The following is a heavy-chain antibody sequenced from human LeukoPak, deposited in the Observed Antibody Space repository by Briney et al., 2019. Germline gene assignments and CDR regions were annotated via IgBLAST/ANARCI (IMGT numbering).Heavy chain of an antibody. D-gene: IGHD1-14*01. Sequence: GGSLRLSCAASGFTFSSYSMNWVRQAPGKGLEWVSYISSSSSTIYYADSVKGRFTISRDNAKNSLYLQMNSLRAEDTAVYYCARELPELRFYMDVWGKGTTVTVSS. CDR2: ISSSSSTI. CDR3: ARELPELRFYMDV. V-gene: IGHV3-48*04. CDR1: GFTFSSYS. J-gene: IGHJ6*03.